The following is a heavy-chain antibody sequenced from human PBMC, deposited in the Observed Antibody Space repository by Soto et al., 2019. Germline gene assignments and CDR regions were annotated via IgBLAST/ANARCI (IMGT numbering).Heavy chain of an antibody. Sequence: GASVKVSCKASGYTFTNYAMHWVRQAPGQRLEWMGWINTGKGNTKYSQKFQGRVTITSDTSAGTAYMDLSSLRSEDTAMYYCARAGDDCSAANCYVIDYWGQGTLVTVSS. D-gene: IGHD2-2*01. CDR3: ARAGDDCSAANCYVIDY. J-gene: IGHJ4*02. CDR2: INTGKGNT. CDR1: GYTFTNYA. V-gene: IGHV1-3*04.